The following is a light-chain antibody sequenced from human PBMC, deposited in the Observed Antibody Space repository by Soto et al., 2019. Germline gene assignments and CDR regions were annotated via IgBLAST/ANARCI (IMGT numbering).Light chain of an antibody. Sequence: QSALTQPASVSGSPGQSITISCTGTSSDVGAYNYVSWYQQHPGRAPELLIYEVYYRPSGVSNRFSGSKSGNTAYLTISGLQAEDEADYYCSSFTTITTWVFGGGTKLTVL. V-gene: IGLV2-14*01. CDR1: SSDVGAYNY. CDR2: EVY. J-gene: IGLJ3*02. CDR3: SSFTTITTWV.